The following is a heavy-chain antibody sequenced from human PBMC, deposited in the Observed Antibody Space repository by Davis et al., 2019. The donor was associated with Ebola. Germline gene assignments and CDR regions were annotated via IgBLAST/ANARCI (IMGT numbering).Heavy chain of an antibody. D-gene: IGHD2-21*01. V-gene: IGHV1-18*01. CDR1: GYTFTSYG. CDR2: ISAYNGNT. CDR3: AREGKAYCGGDCYLGSGGFDP. Sequence: ASVKVSCKASGYTFTSYGISWVRQAPGQGLEWMGWISAYNGNTNYAQKLQGRVTMTTDTSTSTAYMELSSLRSEDTAVYYCAREGKAYCGGDCYLGSGGFDPWGQGTLVTVSS. J-gene: IGHJ5*02.